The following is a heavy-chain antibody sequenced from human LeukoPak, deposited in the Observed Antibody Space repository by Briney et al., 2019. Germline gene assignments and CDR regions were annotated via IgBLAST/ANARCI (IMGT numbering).Heavy chain of an antibody. D-gene: IGHD3-10*01. Sequence: ASVKVSCKASGYTFTGYYMHWVRQAPGQGLEWMGRINPNSGGTNYAQKFQGRVTMTRDTSISTAYMELSRLRSDDTAAYYCARGLITMVRGVSFLVYWGQGTLVTVSS. CDR2: INPNSGGT. CDR3: ARGLITMVRGVSFLVY. V-gene: IGHV1-2*06. CDR1: GYTFTGYY. J-gene: IGHJ4*02.